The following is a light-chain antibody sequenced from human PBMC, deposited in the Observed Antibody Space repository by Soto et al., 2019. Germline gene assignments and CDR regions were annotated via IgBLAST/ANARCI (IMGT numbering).Light chain of an antibody. CDR3: QHYKSYSYT. CDR1: QSINNW. Sequence: DIQMTQSPSTLSASVGDRVTITCRASQSINNWLAWYQQKPGKAPKLLIYDASTLDIGVPSRFSGSGFGTEFGLTISSLQPDDFATFYCQHYKSYSYTFGQGTKLEVK. CDR2: DAS. J-gene: IGKJ2*01. V-gene: IGKV1-5*01.